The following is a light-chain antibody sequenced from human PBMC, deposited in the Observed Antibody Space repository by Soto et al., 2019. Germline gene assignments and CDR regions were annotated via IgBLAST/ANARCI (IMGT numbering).Light chain of an antibody. J-gene: IGLJ2*01. CDR1: SSDVGGYNY. Sequence: QSALTQPASVSGSPGQSITISCTGTSSDVGGYNYVSWYQQHPGKAPKLMIYEVRNRPSGVSNRFSGSKSGTTASLTISGLQAEDEADYYCSSYTDNGTHVVFGGGTKLTVL. V-gene: IGLV2-14*01. CDR3: SSYTDNGTHVV. CDR2: EVR.